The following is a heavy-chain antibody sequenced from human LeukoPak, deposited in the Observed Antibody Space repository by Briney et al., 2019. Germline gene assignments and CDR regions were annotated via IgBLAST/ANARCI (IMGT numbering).Heavy chain of an antibody. D-gene: IGHD2-15*01. J-gene: IGHJ4*02. Sequence: SQTLSLTCAISGDSVSSNSAAWNWIRQSPSRGLEWLGRTYYRSKWYNDYAESVKSRITINPDTSKNQFYLQLKSVAPEDTAVYYCARGQLGYCGGGDCYNFDYWGQGTLVTVSS. V-gene: IGHV6-1*01. CDR1: GDSVSSNSAA. CDR2: TYYRSKWYN. CDR3: ARGQLGYCGGGDCYNFDY.